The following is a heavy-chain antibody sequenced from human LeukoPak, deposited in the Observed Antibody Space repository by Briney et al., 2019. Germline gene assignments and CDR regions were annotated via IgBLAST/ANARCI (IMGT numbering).Heavy chain of an antibody. CDR2: IYYSGST. CDR1: GGSISSGGYY. CDR3: ARDTSYYYDSSGYPIYYFDY. V-gene: IGHV4-31*03. J-gene: IGHJ4*02. Sequence: PSETLSLTCTVSGGSISSGGYYWSWIRQHPGKGLEWTGYIYYSGSTYYNPSLKSRVTISVDTSKNQFSLKLSSVTAADTAVYYCARDTSYYYDSSGYPIYYFDYWGQGTLVTVSS. D-gene: IGHD3-22*01.